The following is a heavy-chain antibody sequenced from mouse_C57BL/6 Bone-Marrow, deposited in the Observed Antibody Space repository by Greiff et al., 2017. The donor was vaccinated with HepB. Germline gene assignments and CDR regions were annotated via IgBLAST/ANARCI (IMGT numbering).Heavy chain of an antibody. D-gene: IGHD1-1*01. Sequence: VQLQQSGSELRSPGSSVKLSCKDFDSEVFPIAYMSWVRQKPGHGFEWIGGILPSIGRTIYGEKFEDKATLDADTLSNTAYLELNSLTSEDSAIYYCAREGDYYGSSYFDYWGQGTTLTVSS. CDR2: ILPSIGRT. CDR1: DSEVFPIAY. J-gene: IGHJ2*01. V-gene: IGHV15-2*01. CDR3: AREGDYYGSSYFDY.